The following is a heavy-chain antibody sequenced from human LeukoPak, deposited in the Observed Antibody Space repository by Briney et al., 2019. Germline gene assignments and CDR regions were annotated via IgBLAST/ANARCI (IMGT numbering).Heavy chain of an antibody. CDR2: INPNSGGT. Sequence: ASVKVSCKTSGYSFTDYYMHWVRQAPGQGLEWMGWINPNSGGTSSAQKFQGRVTMTRDTSITTVYMEVSWLTSDDTAIYYCARADRLDGGAYLIGPWGQGTLVTVSS. D-gene: IGHD2-21*01. V-gene: IGHV1-2*02. J-gene: IGHJ5*02. CDR3: ARADRLDGGAYLIGP. CDR1: GYSFTDYY.